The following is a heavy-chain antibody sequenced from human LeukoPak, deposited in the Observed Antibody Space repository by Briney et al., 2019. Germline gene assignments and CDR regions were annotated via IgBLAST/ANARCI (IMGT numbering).Heavy chain of an antibody. CDR1: GFTFKRYH. D-gene: IGHD7-27*01. CDR3: AKGTGDTAYYFDF. CDR2: IDGGGTNT. Sequence: GGSLRLSCAASGFTFKRYHMSWVRQAPGKGLDWVSSIDGGGTNTYYADSVKGRFTISRDNSENTLYLQMSGLRAEDTAIYYCAKGTGDTAYYFDFWGQGVLVTVSS. J-gene: IGHJ4*02. V-gene: IGHV3-23*01.